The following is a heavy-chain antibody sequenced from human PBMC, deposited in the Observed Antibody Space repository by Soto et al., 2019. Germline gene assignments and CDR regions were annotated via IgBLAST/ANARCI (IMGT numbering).Heavy chain of an antibody. CDR3: ARDVYDSSGTHPY. J-gene: IGHJ4*02. CDR1: GFTFSDYY. Sequence: QVQLVESGGGLVKPGGSLRLSCAASGFTFSDYYMSWIRQAPGKGLEWVSYISSSSSYTNYADSVKGRFTISRDNAKNSLYLQMNSLRAEDTAVYYCARDVYDSSGTHPYWGQGTLVTVSS. CDR2: ISSSSSYT. V-gene: IGHV3-11*06. D-gene: IGHD3-22*01.